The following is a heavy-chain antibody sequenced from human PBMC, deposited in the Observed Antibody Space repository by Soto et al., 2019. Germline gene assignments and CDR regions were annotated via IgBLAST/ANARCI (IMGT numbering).Heavy chain of an antibody. CDR2: IYYSGST. V-gene: IGHV4-59*01. CDR3: ARDTSWFDP. CDR1: GGSISSYY. Sequence: TSETLSLTCTVSGGSISSYYWSWIRQPPGKGLEWIGYIYYSGSTNYNPSLKSRVTISVDTSKNQFSLKLSSVTAADTAVYYCARDTSWFDPWGQGTLVTVSS. J-gene: IGHJ5*02. D-gene: IGHD3-16*01.